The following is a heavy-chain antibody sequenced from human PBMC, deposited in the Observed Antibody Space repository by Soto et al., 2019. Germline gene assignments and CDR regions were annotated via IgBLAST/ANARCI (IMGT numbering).Heavy chain of an antibody. V-gene: IGHV4-39*07. D-gene: IGHD1-26*01. CDR2: IFYSGST. CDR1: SGSISSTIYS. CDR3: ARRYGSAIDY. J-gene: IGHJ4*02. Sequence: PSETLSLTCTVSSGSISSTIYSWDWIRQPPGKGLEWIGSIFYSGSTYYNPSLKSRVTISLDTSKNQFSLKLTSVTAADTAMYYCARRYGSAIDYWGQGTLVTVSS.